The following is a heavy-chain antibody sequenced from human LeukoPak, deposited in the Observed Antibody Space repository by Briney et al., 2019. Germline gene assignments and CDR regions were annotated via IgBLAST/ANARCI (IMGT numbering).Heavy chain of an antibody. V-gene: IGHV1-2*02. CDR1: GYTFTGYY. J-gene: IGHJ5*02. D-gene: IGHD2-15*01. Sequence: AASVKVSCKASGYTFTGYYIHWVRQAPGQGLEWMGWINPNSGGTNYAQNFQGRVTMTRDTSISTVYMELGRLQSDDTAVFYCARDRLRLGYERTNWFDPWGQGTLVTVSS. CDR2: INPNSGGT. CDR3: ARDRLRLGYERTNWFDP.